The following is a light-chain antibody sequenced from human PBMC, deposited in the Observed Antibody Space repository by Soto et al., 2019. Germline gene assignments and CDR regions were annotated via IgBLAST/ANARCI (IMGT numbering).Light chain of an antibody. CDR1: QSVSSSY. Sequence: EIVLTQSPGTLSLSPWERATLSCRASQSVSSSYLAWYQQKPGQAPRLLIYVASSRAPGIPDRFSGSGSGTDFTLTISRLEPEDFAVYYCQQYGSSPWTFGQGTKVEIK. V-gene: IGKV3-20*01. J-gene: IGKJ1*01. CDR3: QQYGSSPWT. CDR2: VAS.